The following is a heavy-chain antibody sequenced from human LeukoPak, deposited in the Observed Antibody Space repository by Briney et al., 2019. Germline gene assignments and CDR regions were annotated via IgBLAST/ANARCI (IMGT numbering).Heavy chain of an antibody. D-gene: IGHD6-19*01. J-gene: IGHJ6*02. CDR1: GFTFSNYG. V-gene: IGHV3-30*18. Sequence: LPGRSLRLSCAASGFTFSNYGIHWVRQAPGKGLEWVSFISYDGTNKYYADSVKGRFTISRDNSKNTLYLRMNSLRAEDTAVYYCAKRAEAVAGYYGMDVWGQGTTVTVSS. CDR3: AKRAEAVAGYYGMDV. CDR2: ISYDGTNK.